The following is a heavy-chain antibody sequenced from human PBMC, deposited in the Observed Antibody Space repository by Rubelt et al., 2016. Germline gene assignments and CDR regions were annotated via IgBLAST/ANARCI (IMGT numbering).Heavy chain of an antibody. Sequence: GESLRLSCAASGFPFSTYAMSWVRQAPGKGLEWVSGISGSGGDTFYADSVKGRFTISRDNSKNTLYLQMNSLRAEDTALYSCAKVRSEVVEAALNYWGQGTLVTVSS. CDR2: ISGSGGDT. CDR1: GFPFSTYA. D-gene: IGHD2-15*01. J-gene: IGHJ4*02. V-gene: IGHV3-23*01. CDR3: AKVRSEVVEAALNY.